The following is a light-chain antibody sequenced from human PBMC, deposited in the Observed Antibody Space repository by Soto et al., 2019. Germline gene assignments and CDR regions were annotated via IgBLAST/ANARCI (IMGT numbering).Light chain of an antibody. Sequence: EIVLTQSPATLSLSPGERXXXXXXXSQSLSSNFLAWYQQKPGQPPRLLIYDSSTRATGFPDRFSGSGSGTDFTLTIIRLEPEDFAVYYCQQYDISPWTFGQGTKVDIK. V-gene: IGKV3-20*01. J-gene: IGKJ1*01. CDR3: QQYDISPWT. CDR1: QSLSSNF. CDR2: DSS.